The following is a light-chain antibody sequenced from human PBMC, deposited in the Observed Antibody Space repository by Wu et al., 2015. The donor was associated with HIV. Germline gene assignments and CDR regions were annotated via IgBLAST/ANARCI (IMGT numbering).Light chain of an antibody. V-gene: IGKV3-20*01. J-gene: IGKJ2*01. Sequence: EIVLTQSPGTLSLSPGERATLSCRASQTVGGNYLAWYQQKPGQPPKLLIYGASSRATGIPNRFGGSGSGTDFTLTISSLEPDDSALYYCQQSGSSPYTFGQGTKLEIK. CDR3: QQSGSSPYT. CDR2: GAS. CDR1: QTVGGNY.